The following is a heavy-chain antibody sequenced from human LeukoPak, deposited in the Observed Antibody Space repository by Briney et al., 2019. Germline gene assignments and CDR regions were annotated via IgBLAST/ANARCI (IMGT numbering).Heavy chain of an antibody. J-gene: IGHJ4*02. D-gene: IGHD4-17*01. V-gene: IGHV3-30-3*01. Sequence: PGGSLRLSCAASGFTFSRYAMHWVRQAPGKGLEWVAAISYDGSKEYYADSVKGRFIISRDNSKNTVYVEMNSLRAEDTAVYYCARATVTTGAYFDYWGQGTLVTVSS. CDR2: ISYDGSKE. CDR1: GFTFSRYA. CDR3: ARATVTTGAYFDY.